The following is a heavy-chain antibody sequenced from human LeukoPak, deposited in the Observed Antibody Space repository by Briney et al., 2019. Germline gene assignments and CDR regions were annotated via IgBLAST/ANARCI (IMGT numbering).Heavy chain of an antibody. J-gene: IGHJ4*02. CDR1: GFTFSSYT. CDR3: ARDRGERYCGSTSCYFSFDY. V-gene: IGHV3-21*01. CDR2: ISGSSSGI. Sequence: GVSLRLSCAASGFTFSSYTMNWVRQAPGKGLEWVSSISGSSSGIYYADSVRGRFTISRDNAKNSLYLQMNSLRAEDTAVYYCARDRGERYCGSTSCYFSFDYWGQGTLVTVSS. D-gene: IGHD2-2*01.